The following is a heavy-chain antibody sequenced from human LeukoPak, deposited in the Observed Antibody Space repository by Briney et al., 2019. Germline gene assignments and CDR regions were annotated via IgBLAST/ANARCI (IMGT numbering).Heavy chain of an antibody. Sequence: GESLTLSCAPSGFTFSTYGMLWVRPAPGKGLEWVTFIRYDGTDKYYVDAVKGRFTVSRDNSKNTVYRQMNSVRLEDTAVYYCAKDWVYGSGSEFDPWGQGTLVTVSS. CDR1: GFTFSTYG. D-gene: IGHD3-10*01. V-gene: IGHV3-30*02. CDR2: IRYDGTDK. CDR3: AKDWVYGSGSEFDP. J-gene: IGHJ5*02.